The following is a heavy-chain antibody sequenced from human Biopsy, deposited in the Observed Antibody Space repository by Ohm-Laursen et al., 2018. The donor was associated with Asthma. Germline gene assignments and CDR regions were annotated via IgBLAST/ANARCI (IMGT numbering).Heavy chain of an antibody. V-gene: IGHV3-7*01. CDR2: IKPDGTER. Sequence: GSLRLSCTASGFTFSTYWMSWVRQVPGKDLEWVANIKPDGTERYYVDSVKGRFTISRDNANNSLYLQMKFLGAEDTAVYYCTRTVAATPYDYWGQGTLVTVSS. CDR3: TRTVAATPYDY. D-gene: IGHD4-17*01. CDR1: GFTFSTYW. J-gene: IGHJ4*02.